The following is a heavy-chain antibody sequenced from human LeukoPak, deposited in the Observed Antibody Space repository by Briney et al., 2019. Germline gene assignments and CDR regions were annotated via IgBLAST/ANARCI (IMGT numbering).Heavy chain of an antibody. J-gene: IGHJ4*02. V-gene: IGHV3-21*01. D-gene: IGHD6-6*01. CDR1: GFTFSSYS. Sequence: GGSLRLSCAASGFTFSSYSMSRVRQAPGKGLEWVSSISSSSSYIYYADSVKGRFTISRDNAKNSLYLQMNSLRAEDTAVYYCASSLDPRSSSSVYPTTTIDYWGQGTLVTVSS. CDR3: ASSLDPRSSSSVYPTTTIDY. CDR2: ISSSSSYI.